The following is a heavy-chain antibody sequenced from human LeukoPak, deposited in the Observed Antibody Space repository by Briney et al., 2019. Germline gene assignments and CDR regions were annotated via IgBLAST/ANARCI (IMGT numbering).Heavy chain of an antibody. CDR1: GFTFNNYG. CDR3: ARGGSGSYYYYYYYMDV. V-gene: IGHV3-23*01. CDR2: ISGSGDTT. D-gene: IGHD5-12*01. J-gene: IGHJ6*03. Sequence: GGSLRLSCAASGFTFNNYGVQWVRQAPGKGLEWVSGISGSGDTTSYGDSVKGRFTMSRDSSKNTLYLQMNSLRVEDTAVYYCARGGSGSYYYYYYYMDVWGKGTTVTVSS.